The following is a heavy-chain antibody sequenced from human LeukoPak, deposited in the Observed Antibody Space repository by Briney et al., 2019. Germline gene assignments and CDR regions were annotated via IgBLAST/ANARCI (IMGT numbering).Heavy chain of an antibody. CDR2: ISSSSSYI. D-gene: IGHD1-1*01. Sequence: PGGSLRLSCAASGFTFSSYSMNWVRQAPGKGLEWVSSISSSSSYIYYADSVKGRFTISRDNAKNSLYLQMNSLRAEDTAVYYCARERLPGVNWFDPWGQGTLVTVSS. J-gene: IGHJ5*02. CDR3: ARERLPGVNWFDP. CDR1: GFTFSSYS. V-gene: IGHV3-21*01.